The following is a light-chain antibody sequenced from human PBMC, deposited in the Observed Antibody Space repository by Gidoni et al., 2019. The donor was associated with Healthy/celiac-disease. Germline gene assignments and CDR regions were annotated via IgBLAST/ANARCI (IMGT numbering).Light chain of an antibody. V-gene: IGKV3-11*01. CDR2: DAT. J-gene: IGKJ4*01. Sequence: EIVLTQSPATLSLSPGERATLSCRASQSVSSYLAWYQQKPGQAPRLLIYDATNRATGIPPRFSGSGSGTDFTLTISSLEPEDFADYYCQQRSNWPLTFGGGTKVEIK. CDR3: QQRSNWPLT. CDR1: QSVSSY.